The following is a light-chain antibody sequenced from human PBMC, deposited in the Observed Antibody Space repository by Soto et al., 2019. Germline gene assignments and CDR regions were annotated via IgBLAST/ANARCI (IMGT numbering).Light chain of an antibody. CDR2: EVS. CDR1: SSDVGGYNY. CDR3: SSYTSSSTQVV. J-gene: IGLJ2*01. Sequence: QSALTQPASVSGSPGQSITISCTGTSSDVGGYNYVSWYQQHPGKAPKLIIYEVSNRPSGVSNRVSGSKSGNTASLTIAGLQAEDEADYYCSSYTSSSTQVVFGGGTKLTVL. V-gene: IGLV2-14*01.